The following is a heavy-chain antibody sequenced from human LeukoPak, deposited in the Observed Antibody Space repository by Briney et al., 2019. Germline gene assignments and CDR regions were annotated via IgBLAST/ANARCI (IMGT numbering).Heavy chain of an antibody. Sequence: SLRLSCAASGFTFSSYGMHWVRQAPGKGGEWVAGIWYDGSNKYYADSVKGRFTISRDNSKNTLYLQMNSLRAEDTAVYYCARDLNGRLMNWGQGTLVTVSS. D-gene: IGHD3-16*01. J-gene: IGHJ4*02. CDR1: GFTFSSYG. CDR3: ARDLNGRLMN. CDR2: IWYDGSNK. V-gene: IGHV3-33*01.